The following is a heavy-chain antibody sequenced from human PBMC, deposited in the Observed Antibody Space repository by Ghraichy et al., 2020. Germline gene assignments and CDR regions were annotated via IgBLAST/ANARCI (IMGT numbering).Heavy chain of an antibody. Sequence: LSLTCAASGFTFDDYAMHWVRQAPGKGLEWVSGISWNSGSIGYADSVKGRFTISRDNAKNSLYLQMNSLRAEDTALYYCAKDLAAARYYYGMDVWGQGTTVTVSS. CDR3: AKDLAAARYYYGMDV. J-gene: IGHJ6*02. CDR2: ISWNSGSI. CDR1: GFTFDDYA. D-gene: IGHD6-13*01. V-gene: IGHV3-9*01.